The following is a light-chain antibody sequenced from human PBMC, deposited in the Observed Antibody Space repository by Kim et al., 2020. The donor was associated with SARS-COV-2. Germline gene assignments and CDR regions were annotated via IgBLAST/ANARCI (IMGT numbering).Light chain of an antibody. CDR3: NSRDSSGPVV. CDR2: GKN. CDR1: SLRSYY. Sequence: VALGQTVRITCQGDSLRSYYASWYQQKPGQAPVLVIYGKNNRPSWIPDRFSGSSSGNTASLTITGAQAEDEADYYCNSRDSSGPVVFGGGTQLTVL. V-gene: IGLV3-19*01. J-gene: IGLJ2*01.